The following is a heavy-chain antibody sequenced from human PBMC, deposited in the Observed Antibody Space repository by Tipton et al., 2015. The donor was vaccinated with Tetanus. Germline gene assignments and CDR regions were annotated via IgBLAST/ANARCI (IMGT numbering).Heavy chain of an antibody. CDR3: ARGRLRIGELLYSPHGYYGMDV. CDR2: ISAYNGNT. Sequence: QLVQSGAEVKKPGASVKVSCKASGYTFTSYGISWVRQAPGQGLEWMGWISAYNGNTNYAQKLQGRVTMTTDTSTSTAYMELRSLRSDDTAVYYCARGRLRIGELLYSPHGYYGMDVWGQGTTVTVSS. CDR1: GYTFTSYG. J-gene: IGHJ6*02. V-gene: IGHV1-18*01. D-gene: IGHD3-10*01.